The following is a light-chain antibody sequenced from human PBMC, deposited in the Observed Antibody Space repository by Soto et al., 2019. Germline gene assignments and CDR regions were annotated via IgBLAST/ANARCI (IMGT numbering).Light chain of an antibody. V-gene: IGKV3-20*01. Sequence: ESVLTQSPGSLSLSPGERATLSCRASQSVSSNYLAWYQHTPGQAPRLLIYGASSRATGIPDRFSGSGSGTDFTLTISRLEPEEFAVYYCQHYGSSLSITFGQGTRLEIK. CDR1: QSVSSNY. J-gene: IGKJ5*01. CDR2: GAS. CDR3: QHYGSSLSIT.